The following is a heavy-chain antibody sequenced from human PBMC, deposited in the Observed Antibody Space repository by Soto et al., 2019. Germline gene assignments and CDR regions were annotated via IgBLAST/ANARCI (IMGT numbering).Heavy chain of an antibody. Sequence: GGSLRLSCAASGFTFSSYSMNWFGQAPGKGLEWVSSISSSSSYIYYADSVKGRFTISRDNAKNSLYLQMNSLRAEDTAVYYCARGQTYSNAFDIWGQGTMVTVSS. CDR2: ISSSSSYI. D-gene: IGHD2-15*01. CDR1: GFTFSSYS. V-gene: IGHV3-21*01. CDR3: ARGQTYSNAFDI. J-gene: IGHJ3*02.